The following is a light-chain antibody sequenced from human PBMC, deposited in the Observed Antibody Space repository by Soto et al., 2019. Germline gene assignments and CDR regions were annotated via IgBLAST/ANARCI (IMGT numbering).Light chain of an antibody. CDR3: ASYTRTTTLV. CDR2: DVN. J-gene: IGLJ1*01. CDR1: ISDIGGYNF. V-gene: IGLV2-14*01. Sequence: QSALTQPASVSGSPGQSITISCTGTISDIGGYNFISWYQHHPGKAPKLVIYDVNNRPSGISYRFSGSKSGNTASLTISGLQAEDEADYYCASYTRTTTLVFGGGTTVTVL.